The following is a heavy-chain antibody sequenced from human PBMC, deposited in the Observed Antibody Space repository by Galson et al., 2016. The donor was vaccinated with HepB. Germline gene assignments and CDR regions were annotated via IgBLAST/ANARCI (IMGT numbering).Heavy chain of an antibody. CDR3: AKGATRESISTGLIRGVFNNWFDP. D-gene: IGHD3-10*01. V-gene: IGHV3-23*01. J-gene: IGHJ5*02. Sequence: SLRLSCATSGFNFNNSAMTWVRQGPGKGLEWVSVLSASGHSTYYADSVKGRFTMSRDNFKNTLYLQMNSLRVEDTAIYYCAKGATRESISTGLIRGVFNNWFDPWGQGTLVTVSS. CDR2: LSASGHST. CDR1: GFNFNNSA.